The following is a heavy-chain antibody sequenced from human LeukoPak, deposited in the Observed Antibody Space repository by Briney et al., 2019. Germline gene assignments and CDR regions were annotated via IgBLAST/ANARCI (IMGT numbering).Heavy chain of an antibody. V-gene: IGHV1-69-2*01. CDR3: ATNPRYCSSTSCYFP. J-gene: IGHJ5*02. Sequence: ATVKISCKVSAYTFTDYYMHWVQQAPGKGLEWMGLVDPEDGETIYAEKFQGRVTITADTSTDTAYMELSSLRSEDTAAYYCATNPRYCSSTSCYFPWGQGTLVTVSS. CDR1: AYTFTDYY. CDR2: VDPEDGET. D-gene: IGHD2-2*01.